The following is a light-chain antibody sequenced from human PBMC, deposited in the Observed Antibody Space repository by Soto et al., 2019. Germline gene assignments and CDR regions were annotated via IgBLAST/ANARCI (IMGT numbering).Light chain of an antibody. Sequence: DVVMTQSPDSLAVSLGERATITCKSSQSLFFTSNNKKYIAWYQQKSGQPPKLLISWASTREPGVPDRFSGSGSGTEFTLTINGLQAEDVAVYYCQQYFYSVVITFGQGTRLEMK. CDR3: QQYFYSVVIT. CDR2: WAS. V-gene: IGKV4-1*01. CDR1: QSLFFTSNNKKY. J-gene: IGKJ5*01.